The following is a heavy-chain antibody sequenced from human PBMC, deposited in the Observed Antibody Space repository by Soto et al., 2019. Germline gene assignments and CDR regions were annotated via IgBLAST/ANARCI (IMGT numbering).Heavy chain of an antibody. J-gene: IGHJ3*02. D-gene: IGHD6-19*01. CDR1: GGSISSYY. V-gene: IGHV4-59*01. Sequence: SETLSLTCTVSGGSISSYYWSWIRQPPGKGLEWIGYIYYSGSTNYNPSLKSRVTISVDTSKDQFSLKLSSVTAADTAVYYCAREGIAVAGTTPTDAFDIWGQGTMVTVSS. CDR2: IYYSGST. CDR3: AREGIAVAGTTPTDAFDI.